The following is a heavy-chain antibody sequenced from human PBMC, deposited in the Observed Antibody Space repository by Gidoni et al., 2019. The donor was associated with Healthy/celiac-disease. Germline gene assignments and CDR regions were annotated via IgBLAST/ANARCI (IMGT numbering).Heavy chain of an antibody. J-gene: IGHJ3*02. V-gene: IGHV1-2*02. D-gene: IGHD6-13*01. CDR3: ARVSSNQGAFDI. Sequence: QVQLVQSGAEVKTPGASVKVSRKASGSTFTGYYMHWVRQAPGKGLEWMGWINPNSGGTNYAQKFQGRVTMTRDTSISTAYMELSRLRSDDTAVYYCARVSSNQGAFDIWGQGTMVTVSS. CDR1: GSTFTGYY. CDR2: INPNSGGT.